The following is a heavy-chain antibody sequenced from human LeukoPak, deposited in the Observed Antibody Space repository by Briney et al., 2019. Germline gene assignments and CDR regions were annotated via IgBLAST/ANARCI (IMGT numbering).Heavy chain of an antibody. J-gene: IGHJ6*02. CDR1: GGSISSDY. Sequence: KSSETLSLTCTVSGGSISSDYWSWVRQSPGKGLEWIGYIYYSGTTSYNPSLKSRVTISLDTSKNQFSLKLSSVTAADTAVYYCARQGVGHSGYASKRYYYGLDVWGQGTTVTVSS. V-gene: IGHV4-59*08. CDR3: ARQGVGHSGYASKRYYYGLDV. CDR2: IYYSGTT. D-gene: IGHD5-12*01.